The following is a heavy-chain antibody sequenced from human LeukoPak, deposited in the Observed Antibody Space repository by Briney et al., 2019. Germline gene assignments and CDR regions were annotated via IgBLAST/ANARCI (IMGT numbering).Heavy chain of an antibody. CDR3: ARQVPPALRFVVVTSPCSFDI. CDR2: LYYSGTT. V-gene: IGHV4-39*01. Sequence: SETLSLTCTVSGGSISSRTYYWGWIRQPPGKGLEWIGSLYYSGTTYYKPSLESRVTISVDTSKYQFSLELQSVTAAATAGYNCARQVPPALRFVVVTSPCSFDIWGRGTLVTVSS. D-gene: IGHD2-21*02. CDR1: GGSISSRTYY. J-gene: IGHJ2*01.